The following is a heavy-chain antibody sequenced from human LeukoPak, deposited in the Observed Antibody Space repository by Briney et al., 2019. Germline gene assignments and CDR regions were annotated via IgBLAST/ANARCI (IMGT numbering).Heavy chain of an antibody. CDR3: ARNRGDPSYFDY. V-gene: IGHV3-11*06. CDR2: ISTSSGYI. D-gene: IGHD4-17*01. CDR1: GFIFSDYY. J-gene: IGHJ4*02. Sequence: GGSLRLSCAASGFIFSDYYMSWIRQAPGKGLEWVSYISTSSGYIYYADSVQGRFTISRDNAKNSLYLQMNSLRAEDTAMYYCARNRGDPSYFDYWGQGILVTVSS.